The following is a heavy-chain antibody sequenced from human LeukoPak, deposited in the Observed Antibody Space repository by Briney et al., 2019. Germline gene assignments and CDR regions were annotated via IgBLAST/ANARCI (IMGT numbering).Heavy chain of an antibody. V-gene: IGHV4-30-4*08. CDR1: GFTFSSYA. CDR3: ARAYCGGDCCLDY. J-gene: IGHJ4*02. D-gene: IGHD2-21*02. CDR2: IYYSGST. Sequence: LRLSCAASGFTFSSYAMSWVRQAPGKGLEWIGYIYYSGSTYYNPSLKSRVTISVDTSKNQFSLKLSSVTAADTAVYYCARAYCGGDCCLDYWGQGALVTVSS.